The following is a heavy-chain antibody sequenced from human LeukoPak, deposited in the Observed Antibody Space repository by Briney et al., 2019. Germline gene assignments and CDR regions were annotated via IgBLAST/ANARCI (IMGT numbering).Heavy chain of an antibody. CDR3: ARAKTTYAVYYYYYMDV. CDR2: TNHSGST. J-gene: IGHJ6*03. V-gene: IGHV4-34*01. Sequence: SETLSLTCAVYGGSFSGYYWSWIRQPPGKGLEWIGETNHSGSTNYNPSLKSRVTISVDTSKNQFSLKLSSVTAADTAVYYCARAKTTYAVYYYYYMDVWGKGTTVTVSS. CDR1: GGSFSGYY. D-gene: IGHD2-8*01.